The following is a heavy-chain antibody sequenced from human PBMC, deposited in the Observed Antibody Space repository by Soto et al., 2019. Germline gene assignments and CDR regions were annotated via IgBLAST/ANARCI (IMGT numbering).Heavy chain of an antibody. CDR1: GYAPSTYA. CDR3: ARQRGYIYGPSGNDAFDI. J-gene: IGHJ3*02. Sequence: ASVKVSCKAPGYAPSTYAVHWLRQAPGKRLEWMGWINAGNGNTKYSQKFQGRVTITRDTSASTAYMELSSLRSEDTAVYYCARQRGYIYGPSGNDAFDIWGQGTMVTVSS. V-gene: IGHV1-3*01. CDR2: INAGNGNT. D-gene: IGHD5-18*01.